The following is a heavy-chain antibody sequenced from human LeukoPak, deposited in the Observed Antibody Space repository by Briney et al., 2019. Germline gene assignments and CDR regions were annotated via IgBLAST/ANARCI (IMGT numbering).Heavy chain of an antibody. D-gene: IGHD6-19*01. CDR3: AKEYQAVAAYDYFDS. J-gene: IGHJ4*02. CDR1: GFRFWRYG. CDR2: ISGNGDNT. Sequence: GGSLTLSCTACGFRFWRYGVMCVRGAPGEGGEGVSGISGNGDNTYNANSVKGHFTISRDNSKNTLYLQVNSLRAEDTGFYYCAKEYQAVAAYDYFDSWGQGPLVTVSS. V-gene: IGHV3-23*01.